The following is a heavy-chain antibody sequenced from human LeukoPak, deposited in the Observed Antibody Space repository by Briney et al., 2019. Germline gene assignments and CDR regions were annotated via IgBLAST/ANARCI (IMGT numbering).Heavy chain of an antibody. CDR1: GGSISRYY. CDR2: IYYSGST. V-gene: IGHV4-59*01. D-gene: IGHD6-13*01. J-gene: IGHJ6*02. Sequence: PSETLSLTCTVSGGSISRYYWSWLRQPQGQGLEWIVYIYYSGSTNYNPSLNSRVTISVDTSKNQFSLKLSSVTAADTAVYYCARGRVSSWYFYYYYGMDVWGQGTTVTVSS. CDR3: ARGRVSSWYFYYYYGMDV.